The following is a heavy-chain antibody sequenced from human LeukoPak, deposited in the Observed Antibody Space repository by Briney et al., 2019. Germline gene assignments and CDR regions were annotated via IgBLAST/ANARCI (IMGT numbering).Heavy chain of an antibody. CDR3: ARRSEFGVLYYMDV. J-gene: IGHJ6*03. CDR2: TSGSSGTI. D-gene: IGHD3-16*01. Sequence: GGSLRLSCAASGFTFSSYSMNWVRQAPGKGLKWVSYTSGSSGTIYYADSVKGRFTISRDNAKNSLYLQMNSLRAEDTAVYYCARRSEFGVLYYMDVWGKGTTVTVSS. CDR1: GFTFSSYS. V-gene: IGHV3-48*01.